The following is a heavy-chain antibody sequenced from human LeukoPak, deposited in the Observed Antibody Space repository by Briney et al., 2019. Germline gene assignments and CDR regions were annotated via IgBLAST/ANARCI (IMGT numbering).Heavy chain of an antibody. CDR3: ARDSSGWRGAHYYYYYMDV. Sequence: PGGSLRLSCTASGFTFGDYAMSWVRQAPGKGLEWVSGINWNGGSTGYADSVKGRFTISRDNAKNSLYLQMNSLRAEDTALYYCARDSSGWRGAHYYYYYMDVWGKGTTVTVSS. J-gene: IGHJ6*03. D-gene: IGHD6-19*01. V-gene: IGHV3-20*04. CDR1: GFTFGDYA. CDR2: INWNGGST.